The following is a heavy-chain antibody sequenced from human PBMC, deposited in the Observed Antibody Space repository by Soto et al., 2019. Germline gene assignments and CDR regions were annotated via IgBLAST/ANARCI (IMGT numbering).Heavy chain of an antibody. CDR1: GGSISSSSYY. CDR2: IYYSGST. J-gene: IGHJ6*02. CDR3: ASLAGATYYYYGMDV. D-gene: IGHD1-26*01. V-gene: IGHV4-39*01. Sequence: SDTLSLTCTVSGGSISSSSYYWGWIRQPPGKGLEWIGSIYYSGSTYYNPSLKSRVTISVDTSKNQFSLKLSSVTAADTAVYYCASLAGATYYYYGMDVWGQGTTVTVSS.